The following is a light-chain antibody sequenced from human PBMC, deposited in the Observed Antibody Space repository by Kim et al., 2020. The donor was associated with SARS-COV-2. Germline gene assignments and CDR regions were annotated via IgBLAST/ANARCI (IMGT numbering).Light chain of an antibody. J-gene: IGKJ2*01. Sequence: EIVLTQSPGTLSLSPGERATLSCRASQSISSSYLAWYQQKPGRAPRLLIYAASTRATGIPDRFSGSGSGTDFTLTISRLEPEDFAVFYCQQYGSSTYTFGQGTKLEI. V-gene: IGKV3-20*01. CDR1: QSISSSY. CDR2: AAS. CDR3: QQYGSSTYT.